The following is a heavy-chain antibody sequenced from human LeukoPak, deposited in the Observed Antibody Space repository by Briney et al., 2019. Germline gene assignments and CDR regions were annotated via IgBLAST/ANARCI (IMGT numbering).Heavy chain of an antibody. Sequence: PGGSLRLSCATSGFSFTNYAMNWVRQAPGEGLEWVSTISGSGTVTYYADSVKGRFTISRDNSKNTLYLQMNSLRGEDTAVYYCAKDHDRSYYRGADYWGQGTLVTVSS. D-gene: IGHD1-26*01. CDR2: ISGSGTVT. V-gene: IGHV3-23*01. CDR3: AKDHDRSYYRGADY. CDR1: GFSFTNYA. J-gene: IGHJ4*02.